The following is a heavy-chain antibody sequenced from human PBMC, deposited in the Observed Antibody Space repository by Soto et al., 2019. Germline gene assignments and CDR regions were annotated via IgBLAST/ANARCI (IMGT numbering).Heavy chain of an antibody. V-gene: IGHV4-61*01. Sequence: SETLSLTCTVSGGSVSSGSYYWSWIRQPPGKGLEWTGYIYYSGSTDCNPSLKSRVTISVDTSKNQFSLKLSSVTAADTAVYYCARFSSGEDAFDIWGQGTMVTVSS. CDR1: GGSVSSGSYY. J-gene: IGHJ3*02. CDR2: IYYSGST. CDR3: ARFSSGEDAFDI. D-gene: IGHD3-10*01.